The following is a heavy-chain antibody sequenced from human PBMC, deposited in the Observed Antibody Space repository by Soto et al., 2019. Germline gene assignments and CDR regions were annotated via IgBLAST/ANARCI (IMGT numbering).Heavy chain of an antibody. CDR3: AKDRAVAGPDFAY. V-gene: IGHV3-30*18. D-gene: IGHD6-19*01. J-gene: IGHJ4*02. Sequence: PGGSLRLSCAASGFTFSSYGMHWVRQAPGKGLEWVAVISYDGSNKYYADSVKGRFTISRDNSKNTLYLQMNSLRAEDTAVYYCAKDRAVAGPDFAYWGQGTLVTVSS. CDR2: ISYDGSNK. CDR1: GFTFSSYG.